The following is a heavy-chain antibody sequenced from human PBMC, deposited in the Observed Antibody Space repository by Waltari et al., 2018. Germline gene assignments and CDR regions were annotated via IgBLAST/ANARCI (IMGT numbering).Heavy chain of an antibody. J-gene: IGHJ4*02. Sequence: QVQLQESGPGLMKPSQTLSLTCTVSGGSISSGSYYWSWIRQPAGKGLEWIGRIYTSGSTNYNPSLKSRVTISVDTSKNQFSLKLSSVTAADTAVYYCAVSYYDFWSGYSGFDYWGQGTLVTVSS. CDR2: IYTSGST. CDR3: AVSYYDFWSGYSGFDY. CDR1: GGSISSGSYY. D-gene: IGHD3-3*01. V-gene: IGHV4-61*02.